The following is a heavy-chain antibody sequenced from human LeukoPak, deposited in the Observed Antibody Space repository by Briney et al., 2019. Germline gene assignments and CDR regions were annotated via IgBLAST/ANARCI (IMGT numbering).Heavy chain of an antibody. D-gene: IGHD3-10*01. Sequence: KPSETLSLTCTVSGGSISSYYWSWIRQPAGKGLEWIGRIYTSGSTNYNPSLKSRVTISLDTSKNQFSLKLTSVTAADTAFYYCAKSGSYYGSTSGWGQGTLVTVSS. CDR3: AKSGSYYGSTSG. V-gene: IGHV4-4*07. J-gene: IGHJ4*02. CDR2: IYTSGST. CDR1: GGSISSYY.